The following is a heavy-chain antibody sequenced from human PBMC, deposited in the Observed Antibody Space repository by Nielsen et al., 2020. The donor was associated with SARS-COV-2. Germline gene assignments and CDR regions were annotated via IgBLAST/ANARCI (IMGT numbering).Heavy chain of an antibody. V-gene: IGHV3-30-3*01. J-gene: IGHJ3*02. D-gene: IGHD6-19*01. CDR1: GFTFSSYA. CDR3: LADGGWYGAFDI. Sequence: GESLKISCAASGFTFSSYAMHWVRQAPGKGLEWVAVISYDGSNKYYADSVKGRFTISRDNSKNTLYLQMNSLRAEDTAVYYCLADGGWYGAFDIWGQGTMVTVSS. CDR2: ISYDGSNK.